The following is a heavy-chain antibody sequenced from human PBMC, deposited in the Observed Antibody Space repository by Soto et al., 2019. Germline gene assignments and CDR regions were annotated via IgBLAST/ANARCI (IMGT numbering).Heavy chain of an antibody. V-gene: IGHV4-39*01. CDR3: GKVLVGATGHTDSDS. J-gene: IGHJ4*02. Sequence: RSLTCTVSGGSIYRSGYYWGWIRQPPGRGLEWIGNIDYNGVTYSNPSLKSRVTISRDTSKNQFSLKLTSVTAADTALYYCGKVLVGATGHTDSDSWGPGTLVTVSS. CDR1: GGSIYRSGYY. D-gene: IGHD2-15*01. CDR2: IDYNGVT.